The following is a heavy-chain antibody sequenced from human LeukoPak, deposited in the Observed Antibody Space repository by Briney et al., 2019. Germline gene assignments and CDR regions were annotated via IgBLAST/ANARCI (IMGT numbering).Heavy chain of an antibody. CDR1: GFTFSSYA. D-gene: IGHD6-13*01. J-gene: IGHJ6*04. Sequence: GGSLRLSCAASGFTFSSYAMSWVRQAPGKGLEWVSAISGSGGSTYYADSVKGRFTISRDNSKNTLYLQMNSLRAEDTAVYYCAKEWQQLGAAPEYYYYGMDVWGKGTTVTVSS. CDR3: AKEWQQLGAAPEYYYYGMDV. V-gene: IGHV3-23*01. CDR2: ISGSGGST.